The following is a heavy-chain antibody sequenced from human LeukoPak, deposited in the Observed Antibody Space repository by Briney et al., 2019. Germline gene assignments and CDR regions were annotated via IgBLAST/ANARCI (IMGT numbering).Heavy chain of an antibody. V-gene: IGHV3-64*01. Sequence: PGGSLRLSCAASGFTFSNYAIHWVRQAPGKGLEYVSAVSSNGGTTFYAHSVKGRFTISRDNSKNTLYLQMGSLRAEDMAVYYCARVSSSGWDREYYFDYWGQGTLITVSS. CDR2: VSSNGGTT. D-gene: IGHD6-19*01. J-gene: IGHJ4*02. CDR1: GFTFSNYA. CDR3: ARVSSSGWDREYYFDY.